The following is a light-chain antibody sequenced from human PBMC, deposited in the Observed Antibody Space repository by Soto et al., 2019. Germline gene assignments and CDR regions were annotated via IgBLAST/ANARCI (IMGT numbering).Light chain of an antibody. V-gene: IGKV3-20*01. CDR2: GAS. CDR1: QSVSTSY. CDR3: QQYSSSLIT. J-gene: IGKJ5*01. Sequence: DIVLTQSPGTLSLSPGDRASLSCRASQSVSTSYLAWYQQKPGQAPRLLIYGASGRATGIPDRFSGSGSGTDFTLTISRLEPEDFAVYYCQQYSSSLITFGQGTRLEIK.